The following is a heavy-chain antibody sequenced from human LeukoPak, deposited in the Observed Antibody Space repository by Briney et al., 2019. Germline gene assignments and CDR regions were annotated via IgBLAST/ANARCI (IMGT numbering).Heavy chain of an antibody. V-gene: IGHV2-5*02. CDR3: AHRRPGHLTGWDNSYFDN. CDR2: IYWDDDK. Sequence: SGPTLVNPTQTLTLTCTFSGFSLYSSGVGVGWVRQPPGKALEWLAVIYWDDDKRYNPSLRSRLTMSKDASKSQVFLVMSNMDPVDTATYYCAHRRPGHLTGWDNSYFDNWGPGTLVTVSS. J-gene: IGHJ4*02. D-gene: IGHD1/OR15-1a*01. CDR1: GFSLYSSGVG.